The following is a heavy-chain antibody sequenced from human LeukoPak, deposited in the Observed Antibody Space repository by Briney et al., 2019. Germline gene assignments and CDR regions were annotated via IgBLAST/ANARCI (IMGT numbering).Heavy chain of an antibody. Sequence: PGRSLRLSCAASGSIFDDYAMHWVRQAPGKGLEWVSGISWNSGSLAYADSVKGRFTISRDNAKNSLYLQMNSLRTEDTALYYCARGLGGDQGYFDLWGRGTLATVSS. D-gene: IGHD3-10*01. J-gene: IGHJ2*01. V-gene: IGHV3-9*01. CDR2: ISWNSGSL. CDR1: GSIFDDYA. CDR3: ARGLGGDQGYFDL.